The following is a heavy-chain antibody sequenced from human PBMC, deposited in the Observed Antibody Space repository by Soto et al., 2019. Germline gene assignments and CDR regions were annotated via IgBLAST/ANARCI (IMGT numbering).Heavy chain of an antibody. CDR2: MNPNSGNT. D-gene: IGHD3-3*01. Sequence: QVQLVQSGAEVKKPGASVKVSCKASGYTFTSYDINWVRQATGQGLEWMGWMNPNSGNTGYAQKFQGRVTMTRNTSISTAYMELSSLRSEDTAVYYCARGRDDFWSGYSIPLGGWGQGTLVTVSS. V-gene: IGHV1-8*01. CDR1: GYTFTSYD. CDR3: ARGRDDFWSGYSIPLGG. J-gene: IGHJ4*02.